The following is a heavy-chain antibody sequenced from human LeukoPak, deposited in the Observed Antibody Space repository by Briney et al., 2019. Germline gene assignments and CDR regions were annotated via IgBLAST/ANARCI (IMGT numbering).Heavy chain of an antibody. CDR3: ARVGAFSAINY. CDR1: GFTFSTYD. V-gene: IGHV3-21*06. J-gene: IGHJ4*02. Sequence: GGSLTLSCAASGFTFSTYDMKWARHAPGRGLEWLSYISSSSSDIHYADSVKGRFTISRDNADNSLYLQMNSLRAEDTAVYYCARVGAFSAINYWGQGTLVTVSS. CDR2: ISSSSSDI. D-gene: IGHD5-18*01.